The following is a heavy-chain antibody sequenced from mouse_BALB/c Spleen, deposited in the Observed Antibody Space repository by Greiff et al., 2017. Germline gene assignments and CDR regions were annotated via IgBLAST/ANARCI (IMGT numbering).Heavy chain of an antibody. Sequence: EVKLVESGGGLVQPGGSRKLSCAASGFTFSSFGMHWVRQAPEKGLEWVAYISSGSSTIYYADTVKGRFTISRDNPKNTLFLQMTSLRSEDTAMYYCARDTTATLYYFDYWGQGTTLTVSS. CDR3: ARDTTATLYYFDY. V-gene: IGHV5-17*02. CDR2: ISSGSSTI. D-gene: IGHD1-2*01. CDR1: GFTFSSFG. J-gene: IGHJ2*01.